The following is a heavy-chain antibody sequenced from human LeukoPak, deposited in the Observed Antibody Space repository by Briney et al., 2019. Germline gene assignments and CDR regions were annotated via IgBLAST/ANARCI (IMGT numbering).Heavy chain of an antibody. J-gene: IGHJ4*02. D-gene: IGHD3-9*01. Sequence: GGSLRLSCAASGFTFSSYEMNWVRQAPGKGLEWVSAISGSGGSTYYADSVKGRFTISRDNSKNTLYLQMNSLRAEDTAVYYCAKSARGFDILTGYYDRYYFDYWGQGTLVTVSS. CDR1: GFTFSSYE. V-gene: IGHV3-23*01. CDR3: AKSARGFDILTGYYDRYYFDY. CDR2: ISGSGGST.